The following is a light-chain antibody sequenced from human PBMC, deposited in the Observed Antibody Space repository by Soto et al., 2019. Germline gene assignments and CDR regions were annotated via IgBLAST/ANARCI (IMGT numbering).Light chain of an antibody. CDR1: QAISSY. Sequence: AIRMTQSPSSLSASTGDRVTITCRASQAISSYLAWYQQKPGKAPKLLIYAASTLQSGVPSRFSGSGSGTDFTLTISCLQSEDFATYYCQQYYSYPQSFGPGTKVDIK. CDR2: AAS. V-gene: IGKV1-8*01. J-gene: IGKJ3*01. CDR3: QQYYSYPQS.